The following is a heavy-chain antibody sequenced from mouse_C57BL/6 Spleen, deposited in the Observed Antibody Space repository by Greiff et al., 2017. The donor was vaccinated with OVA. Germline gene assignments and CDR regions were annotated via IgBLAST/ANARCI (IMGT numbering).Heavy chain of an antibody. J-gene: IGHJ4*01. CDR2: IHPNSGST. D-gene: IGHD1-1*01. Sequence: VQLQQPGAELVKPGASVKLSCKASGYTFTSYWMHWVKQRPGQGLEWIGMIHPNSGSTNYNEKFKSKATLTVDKSYSTAYMQHSSLTSEDSAVYYCARRTTVVAHYYAMDYWGQGTSVTVSS. V-gene: IGHV1-64*01. CDR3: ARRTTVVAHYYAMDY. CDR1: GYTFTSYW.